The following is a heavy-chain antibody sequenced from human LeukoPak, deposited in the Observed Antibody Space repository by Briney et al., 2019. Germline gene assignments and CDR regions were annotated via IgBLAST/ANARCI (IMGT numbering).Heavy chain of an antibody. CDR2: IYSGGST. V-gene: IGHV3-53*01. J-gene: IGHJ4*02. D-gene: IGHD3-10*01. Sequence: GGSLRLSCAASGFTVSSNYMSWVRQAPGKGLEWVSVIYSGGSTYYADSVKGRFTISRDNSKNTLYLQMNSLRAEDTAVYYCAKDRTMVRGVPSYWGQGILVTVSS. CDR3: AKDRTMVRGVPSY. CDR1: GFTVSSNY.